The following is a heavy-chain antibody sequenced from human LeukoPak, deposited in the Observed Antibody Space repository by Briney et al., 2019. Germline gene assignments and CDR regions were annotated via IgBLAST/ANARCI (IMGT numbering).Heavy chain of an antibody. J-gene: IGHJ5*02. Sequence: SETLSLTCTVSGGSIRSCWSWIRQPAGKGLEWIGRIYGSGSTDYNPSLKSRVTMSIDTSKNQFSLNLISVTAADTAVYYCARDSGTTGEVKFDPWGQGTLVTVSS. CDR3: ARDSGTTGEVKFDP. CDR1: GGSIRSC. CDR2: IYGSGST. V-gene: IGHV4-4*07. D-gene: IGHD3-10*01.